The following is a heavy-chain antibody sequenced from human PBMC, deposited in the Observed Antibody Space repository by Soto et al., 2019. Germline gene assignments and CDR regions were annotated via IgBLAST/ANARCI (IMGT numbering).Heavy chain of an antibody. CDR3: ARWGTTGGLDV. D-gene: IGHD3-16*01. CDR1: GFTFRSFV. Sequence: QVQLVESGGGVVQPGTSLRLSCVGSGFTFRSFVLHWVRQAPGRGLEWVALTSYDGTNKYFGDSVKGRFTISRDNSRNTLDLQMDSLRLEDTALYYCARWGTTGGLDVWGQGTLVSVSS. CDR2: TSYDGTNK. V-gene: IGHV3-30*19. J-gene: IGHJ4*02.